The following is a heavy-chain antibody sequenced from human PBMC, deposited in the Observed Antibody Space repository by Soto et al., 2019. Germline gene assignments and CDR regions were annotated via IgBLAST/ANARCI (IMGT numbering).Heavy chain of an antibody. Sequence: PGGSPRLSCAASGFTFSYYYMSWIRQAPGKGLEWVSYISSSGSTIYYADFVKGRFTISRDNAKNSLYLQMNSLRAEDTAVYYCARVYDGSSWYGGGYYYYYLDVWGKGTTVTVS. D-gene: IGHD6-13*01. V-gene: IGHV3-11*01. CDR2: ISSSGSTI. CDR1: GFTFSYYY. J-gene: IGHJ6*03. CDR3: ARVYDGSSWYGGGYYYYYLDV.